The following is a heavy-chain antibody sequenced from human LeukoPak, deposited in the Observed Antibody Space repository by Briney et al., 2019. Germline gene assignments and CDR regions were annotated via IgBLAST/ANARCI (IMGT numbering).Heavy chain of an antibody. J-gene: IGHJ3*02. Sequence: GGSLRLSCAASGFTFDDYGMSWVRQAPGKGLEWVSGINWNGGSTGYADSVKGRFTISRDNAKNSLYLQMNSLRAEDTALYNCARAWNYYGSGSYAFDIWGQGTMVTVSS. D-gene: IGHD3-10*01. V-gene: IGHV3-20*01. CDR2: INWNGGST. CDR3: ARAWNYYGSGSYAFDI. CDR1: GFTFDDYG.